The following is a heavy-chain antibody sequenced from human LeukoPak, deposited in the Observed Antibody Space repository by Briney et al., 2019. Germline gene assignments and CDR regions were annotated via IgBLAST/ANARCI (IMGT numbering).Heavy chain of an antibody. CDR2: INLSGGST. CDR1: GYTFTSYY. J-gene: IGHJ1*01. CDR3: ARGWFGGLLDAEYFQH. Sequence: AAVNVSCKASGYTFTSYYMHWVRQAPGQGLDCMGIINLSGGSTSYAQKFQGRVTMIRDTSTSTVYMELSSLRSEDTAVYYCARGWFGGLLDAEYFQHWGQGTLVTVSS. D-gene: IGHD3-10*01. V-gene: IGHV1-46*01.